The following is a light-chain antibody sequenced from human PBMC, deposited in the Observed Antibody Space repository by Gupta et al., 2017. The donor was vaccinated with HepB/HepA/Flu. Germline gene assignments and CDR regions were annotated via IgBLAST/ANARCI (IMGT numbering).Light chain of an antibody. Sequence: QPVLTQPPSASGTPGQRVAISCSGSSSNVGRDNVYWYRQLPGTAPKLLIYNDDRRPSGVPDRFSGSKSGTSASLAISGLRSEDEADYYFAAWDNSLSAYVFGTGTWVTVL. CDR2: NDD. CDR1: SSNVGRDN. CDR3: AAWDNSLSAYV. J-gene: IGLJ1*01. V-gene: IGLV1-47*02.